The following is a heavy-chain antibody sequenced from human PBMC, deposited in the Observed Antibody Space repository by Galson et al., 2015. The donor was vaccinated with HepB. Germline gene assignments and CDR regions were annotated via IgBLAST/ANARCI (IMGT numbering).Heavy chain of an antibody. D-gene: IGHD5-18*01. CDR1: GYTFTRYA. V-gene: IGHV1-3*01. J-gene: IGHJ5*02. CDR3: ARGGRIATAMDTVDP. CDR2: INAGNGNT. Sequence: SVKVSCKASGYTFTRYAMHWVRQAPGQRLEWMGWINAGNGNTKYSQKFQGRVTITRDTSASTAYMELSSLRSEDTAVYYCARGGRIATAMDTVDPWGQGTLVTVSS.